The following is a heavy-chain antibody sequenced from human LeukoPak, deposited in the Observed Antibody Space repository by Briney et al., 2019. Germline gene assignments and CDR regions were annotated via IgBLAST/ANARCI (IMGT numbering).Heavy chain of an antibody. J-gene: IGHJ5*02. CDR1: GFTFSSYS. Sequence: GGSLRLSCAASGFTFSSYSMNWVRQAPGKGLEWVALIWYDGSNKEYAESVKGRFTISRDNSKNTLYLQMNSLRDEDTDVYYCARDQGTSTTAPKRKGRFDPWGQGTLVTVS. CDR2: IWYDGSNK. CDR3: ARDQGTSTTAPKRKGRFDP. D-gene: IGHD1-1*01. V-gene: IGHV3-33*08.